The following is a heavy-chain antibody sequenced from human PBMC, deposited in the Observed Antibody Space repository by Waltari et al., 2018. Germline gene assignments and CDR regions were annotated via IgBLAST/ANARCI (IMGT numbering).Heavy chain of an antibody. CDR3: VTWGDLGNF. V-gene: IGHV3-7*01. D-gene: IGHD7-27*01. CDR1: GLSFNNYW. Sequence: EVQLVESGGGLVQPGGSLRLSCAGSGLSFNNYWMSWLRQAPGKGLEWVAHIKQDGSEIYYVDSVKGRFSISRDNAKKSLYLQMNSLRGDDTAVFYCVTWGDLGNFWGQGTLVTVSA. CDR2: IKQDGSEI. J-gene: IGHJ4*02.